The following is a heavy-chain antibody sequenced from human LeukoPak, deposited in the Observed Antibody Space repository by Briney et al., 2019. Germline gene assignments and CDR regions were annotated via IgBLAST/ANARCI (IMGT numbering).Heavy chain of an antibody. Sequence: PSETLSLTCTVSGGSISSYYWSWIRQPPGKGPEWIGYIYYSGSTNYNPSLKSRVTISVDTSKNQFSLKLSSVTAADTAVYYCARVEMATMRESGFDYWGQGTLVTVSS. J-gene: IGHJ4*02. CDR2: IYYSGST. V-gene: IGHV4-59*01. CDR1: GGSISSYY. D-gene: IGHD5-24*01. CDR3: ARVEMATMRESGFDY.